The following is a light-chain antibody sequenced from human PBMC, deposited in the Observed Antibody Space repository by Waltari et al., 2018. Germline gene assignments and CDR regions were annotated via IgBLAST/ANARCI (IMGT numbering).Light chain of an antibody. CDR2: GVS. CDR3: SSYTGSSTLVI. J-gene: IGLJ2*01. V-gene: IGLV2-14*01. CDR1: SRDVGASAY. Sequence: QSALTQPASVSGSPGPSITIPCPGSSRDVGASAYASWYQHHPGKAPKLMIYGVSNRPSGVSNRFSGSKSGNTASLTISGVQAEDEADYYCSSYTGSSTLVIFGGGTKLTVL.